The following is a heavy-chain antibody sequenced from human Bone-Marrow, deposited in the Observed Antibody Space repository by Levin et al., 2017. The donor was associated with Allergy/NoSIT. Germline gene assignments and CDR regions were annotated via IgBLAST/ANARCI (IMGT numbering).Heavy chain of an antibody. V-gene: IGHV3-48*03. CDR1: GFTFSSYE. D-gene: IGHD3-9*01. CDR2: ISSSGSTI. Sequence: PGGSLRLSCAASGFTFSSYEMNWVRQAPGKGLEWVSYISSSGSTIYYADSVKGRFTISRDNAKNSLYLQMNSLRAEDTAVYYCARDRARLLRYFDWLLYKGYYGMDVWGQGTTVTVSS. J-gene: IGHJ6*02. CDR3: ARDRARLLRYFDWLLYKGYYGMDV.